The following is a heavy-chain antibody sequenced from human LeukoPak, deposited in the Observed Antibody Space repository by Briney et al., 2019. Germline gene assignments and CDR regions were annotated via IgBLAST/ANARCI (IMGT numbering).Heavy chain of an antibody. CDR1: GGSISSSTYY. CDR2: IHYSGST. V-gene: IGHV4-39*07. J-gene: IGHJ4*02. CDR3: ARDLAAAGYFDY. D-gene: IGHD6-13*01. Sequence: PSETLSLTCTVSGGSISSSTYYRGWLRQPPGKGLEWIGSIHYSGSTYYNSSLKSRVTMSVDTSKNQFSLKLSSVTAADTAVYYCARDLAAAGYFDYWGQGTLVTVSS.